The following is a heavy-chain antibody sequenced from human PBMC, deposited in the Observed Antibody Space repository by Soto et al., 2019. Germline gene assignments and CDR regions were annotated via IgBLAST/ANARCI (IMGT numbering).Heavy chain of an antibody. D-gene: IGHD5-12*01. J-gene: IGHJ4*02. Sequence: GGSLRLSCAASGFTFSSYAMSWVRQAPGKGLEWVSAISGSGGSTYYADSVKGRFTISRDNSKNTLYLQMNSLRAEDTAVYYCAKDLNGQGVIVATTFDYWGQGTLVTVSS. CDR3: AKDLNGQGVIVATTFDY. CDR1: GFTFSSYA. CDR2: ISGSGGST. V-gene: IGHV3-23*01.